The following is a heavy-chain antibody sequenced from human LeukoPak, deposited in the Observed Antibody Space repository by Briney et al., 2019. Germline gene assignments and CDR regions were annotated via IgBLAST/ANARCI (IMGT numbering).Heavy chain of an antibody. J-gene: IGHJ4*02. CDR1: GFNFSSYG. D-gene: IGHD3-10*01. CDR2: ISYDGTNK. CDR3: AVGDGPGL. Sequence: GRSLRLSCAASGFNFSSYGMPWVRQAPGKGLEWMAVISYDGTNKYYADSVKGRFTISRDNSKDTLFLQMNSLRVEDTAVFYCAVGDGPGLWGQGTLVTVSS. V-gene: IGHV3-30*03.